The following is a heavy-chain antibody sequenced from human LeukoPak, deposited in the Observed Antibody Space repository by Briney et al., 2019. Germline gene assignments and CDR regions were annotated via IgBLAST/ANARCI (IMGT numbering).Heavy chain of an antibody. J-gene: IGHJ4*02. CDR2: FDPEDGET. CDR1: GYTLTELS. CDR3: ATVPTYYYGSGPHFDY. D-gene: IGHD3-10*01. Sequence: GASVKVSCKVSGYTLTELSMHWVRQAPGKGLEWMGGFDPEDGETIYAQKFQGRVTMTEDTSTDTAYMGLSSLRSEDTAVYYCATVPTYYYGSGPHFDYWGQGTLVTVSS. V-gene: IGHV1-24*01.